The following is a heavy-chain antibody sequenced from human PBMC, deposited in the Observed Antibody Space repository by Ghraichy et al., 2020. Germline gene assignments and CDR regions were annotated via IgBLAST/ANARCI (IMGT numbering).Heavy chain of an antibody. J-gene: IGHJ2*01. CDR2: FDPEDGET. D-gene: IGHD3-3*01. V-gene: IGHV1-24*01. CDR3: ATAGTIFGVVRALWGYFDL. CDR1: GYTLTELS. Sequence: ASVKVSCKVSGYTLTELSMHWVRQAPGKVLEWMGGFDPEDGETIYEQKFQGRVTMTEDTSTDTAYMELSRQRSEDTAVYYCATAGTIFGVVRALWGYFDLWGRGTLVTVSS.